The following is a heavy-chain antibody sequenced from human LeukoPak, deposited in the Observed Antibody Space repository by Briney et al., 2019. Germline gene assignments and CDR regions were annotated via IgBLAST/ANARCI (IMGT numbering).Heavy chain of an antibody. D-gene: IGHD1-1*01. V-gene: IGHV1-2*02. Sequence: ASVKVSCKASGYTFTGYYMHWVRQAPGQGLEWMGWINPNSGGTNYAQKFQGRVTMTRDTSISTAYMELSRLRSDDTAVYYCARALMGNWPYYYYYYMDVWGKGTTVTVSS. J-gene: IGHJ6*03. CDR2: INPNSGGT. CDR1: GYTFTGYY. CDR3: ARALMGNWPYYYYYYMDV.